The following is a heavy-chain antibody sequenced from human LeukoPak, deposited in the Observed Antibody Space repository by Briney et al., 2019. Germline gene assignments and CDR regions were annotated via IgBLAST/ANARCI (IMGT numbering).Heavy chain of an antibody. D-gene: IGHD3-22*01. CDR1: GYTFTNYW. Sequence: GESLKISCKGSGYTFTNYWIGWVRQMPGKGLEWMGIIYPGDSDTTYSPSFQGQVTISADKSISTAYLQWSSLKASDTAMYYCARRAKVPGRSPSMIDAFDIWGQGTMVTVSS. J-gene: IGHJ3*02. V-gene: IGHV5-51*01. CDR2: IYPGDSDT. CDR3: ARRAKVPGRSPSMIDAFDI.